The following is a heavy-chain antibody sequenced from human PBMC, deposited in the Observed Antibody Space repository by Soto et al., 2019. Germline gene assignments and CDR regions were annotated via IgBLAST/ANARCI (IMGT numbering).Heavy chain of an antibody. V-gene: IGHV1-69*01. CDR2: IIPIFGTA. CDR1: GGTFSSYA. Sequence: QVQLVQSGAEVKKPGSSVKVSCKASGGTFSSYAISWVRQAPEQGLEWMGGIIPIFGTANYAQKFQGRVTITDDDSTSTAYMELSSLRSEHTAVYYCARSRQEWLLLDSWGQGTLVTVSS. CDR3: ARSRQEWLLLDS. D-gene: IGHD3-3*01. J-gene: IGHJ5*01.